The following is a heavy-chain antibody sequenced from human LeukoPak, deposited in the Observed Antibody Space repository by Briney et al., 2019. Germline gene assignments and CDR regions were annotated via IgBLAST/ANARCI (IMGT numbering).Heavy chain of an antibody. CDR3: ARDRGDYGGNKGLVY. CDR2: IYSGGST. V-gene: IGHV3-53*01. Sequence: PGGSLRLSCAASGFTVSSNYMSWVRQAPGKGLEWVSVIYSGGSTYYADSVKGRFTISRDNSKNTLYLQMNSLRAEDTAVYYCARDRGDYGGNKGLVYWGQGTLVTVSS. CDR1: GFTVSSNY. J-gene: IGHJ4*02. D-gene: IGHD4-23*01.